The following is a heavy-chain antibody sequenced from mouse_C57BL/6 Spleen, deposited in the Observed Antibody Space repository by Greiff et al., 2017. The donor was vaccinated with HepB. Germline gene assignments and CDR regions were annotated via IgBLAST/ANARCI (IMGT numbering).Heavy chain of an antibody. CDR1: GFSLTSYG. J-gene: IGHJ4*01. D-gene: IGHD1-1*01. CDR3: ARNYGSSYDAMDY. CDR2: IWSGGST. Sequence: QVQLQQSGPGLVQPSQRLSITCTVSGFSLTSYGVHWVRQSPGKGLEWLGVIWSGGSTDYNAAFISRLSISKDNSKSQVICTMNSLQADDTAIYYCARNYGSSYDAMDYWGQGTSVTVSS. V-gene: IGHV2-2*01.